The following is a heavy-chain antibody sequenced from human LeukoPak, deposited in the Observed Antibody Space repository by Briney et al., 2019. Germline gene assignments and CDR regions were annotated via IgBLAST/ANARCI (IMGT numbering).Heavy chain of an antibody. Sequence: GGSLRLSCAASGFTFSSYGMHWVRQAPGKGLEWVAFIRYDGSNKYYADSVKGRFTISRDNSKNTLYLQMNSLRAEDTAVYYCAKDHMYYDSSGYLPYYYYYYMDVWGKGTTVTISS. CDR2: IRYDGSNK. CDR1: GFTFSSYG. V-gene: IGHV3-30*02. J-gene: IGHJ6*03. CDR3: AKDHMYYDSSGYLPYYYYYYMDV. D-gene: IGHD3-22*01.